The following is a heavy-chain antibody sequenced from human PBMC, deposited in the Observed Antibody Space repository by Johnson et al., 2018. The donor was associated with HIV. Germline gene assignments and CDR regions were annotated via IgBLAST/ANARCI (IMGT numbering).Heavy chain of an antibody. Sequence: VQLVESGGGLVQPGGSLRLSCAASGFTVSSNYMSWVRQAPGKGLEWAPAFSGSGGSTYYGYSLKGRFTISRDNSKNTLYLQMNSLRAEDTAVYYCAKDVVTRGAFDIWGQGTMVTVSS. D-gene: IGHD2-21*01. CDR1: GFTVSSNY. J-gene: IGHJ3*02. CDR3: AKDVVTRGAFDI. V-gene: IGHV3-23*04. CDR2: FSGSGGST.